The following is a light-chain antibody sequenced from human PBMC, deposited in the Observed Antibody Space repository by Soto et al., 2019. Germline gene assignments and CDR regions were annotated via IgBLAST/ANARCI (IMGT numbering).Light chain of an antibody. CDR1: QGISSY. Sequence: DIQLTQSPSFLSASVGDRVTITCRASQGISSYLAWYQQKPGKAPKLLIYAASTLQSGVPSRFSGSGSGRAFSRTISRLQPEDFATYYCQQLNSYSFTFGPGTKVDIK. CDR3: QQLNSYSFT. J-gene: IGKJ3*01. CDR2: AAS. V-gene: IGKV1-9*01.